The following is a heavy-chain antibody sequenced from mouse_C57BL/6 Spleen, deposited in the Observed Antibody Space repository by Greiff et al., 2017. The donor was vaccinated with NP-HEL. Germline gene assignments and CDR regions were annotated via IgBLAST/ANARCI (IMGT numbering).Heavy chain of an antibody. V-gene: IGHV1-81*01. Sequence: QVQLQQSGAELARPGASVKLSCKASGYTFTSYGISWVKQRTGPGLEWIGEIYPRSGNTYYNEKFKGKATLTTDKSSSTAYMELRSLTSEDSAVYFCADGYDYDAMDYWGQGTSVTVSS. D-gene: IGHD1-2*01. CDR1: GYTFTSYG. CDR3: ADGYDYDAMDY. CDR2: IYPRSGNT. J-gene: IGHJ4*01.